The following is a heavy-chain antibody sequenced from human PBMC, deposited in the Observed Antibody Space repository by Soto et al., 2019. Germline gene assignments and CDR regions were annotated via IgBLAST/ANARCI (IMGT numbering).Heavy chain of an antibody. V-gene: IGHV5-51*01. D-gene: IGHD6-13*01. CDR3: AIAGGGQKQQPPKYYLGMDV. Sequence: GESLKISCKASGYSFTTYWIGWVRQMPGKGLEWMGIIYPGDSDTRYSPSFRGQVTISADKSINTAYLQWSSLTASDTAMYYCAIAGGGQKQQPPKYYLGMDVWGQGTTFTVTS. J-gene: IGHJ6*02. CDR1: GYSFTTYW. CDR2: IYPGDSDT.